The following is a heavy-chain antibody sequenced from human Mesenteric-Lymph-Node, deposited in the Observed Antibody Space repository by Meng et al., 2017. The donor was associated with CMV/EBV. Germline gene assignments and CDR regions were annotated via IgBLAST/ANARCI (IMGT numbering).Heavy chain of an antibody. D-gene: IGHD3-3*01. J-gene: IGHJ4*02. Sequence: ASVKVSCKASGYTFSVFSIHWVRQAPGQGLEWMGWIYPNSGGTNYAQKFQGRVTMTRDTSISTAYMELSRLRSDDTAVYYCARDVIRDYDFWSGGSDYWGQGTLVTVSS. V-gene: IGHV1-2*02. CDR2: IYPNSGGT. CDR1: GYTFSVFS. CDR3: ARDVIRDYDFWSGGSDY.